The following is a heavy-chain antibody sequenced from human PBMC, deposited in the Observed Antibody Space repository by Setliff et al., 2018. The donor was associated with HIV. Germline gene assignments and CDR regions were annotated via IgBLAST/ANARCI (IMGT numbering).Heavy chain of an antibody. J-gene: IGHJ3*01. CDR2: ISVYNGNT. D-gene: IGHD6-19*01. CDR3: ARVPYRSAWFSGGHDAFDV. CDR1: GYTFSSYG. V-gene: IGHV1-18*01. Sequence: ASVKVSCKASGYTFSSYGISRVRQAPGQGLEWMGWISVYNGNTKYVQKLQGRVTMTTDTSTRTVYMELRSLRHDDTAEYFCARVPYRSAWFSGGHDAFDVWGQGTMVTVSS.